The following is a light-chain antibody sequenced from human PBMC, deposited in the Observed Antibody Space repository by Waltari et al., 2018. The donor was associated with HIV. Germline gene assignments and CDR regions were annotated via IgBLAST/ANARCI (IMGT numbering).Light chain of an antibody. CDR1: RGYLGNF. CDR3: TSPSDTDFVV. J-gene: IGLJ2*01. CDR2: GIN. Sequence: HSVLTQPASVSGSPGQSVPIPCSVGRGYLGNFVSWYRQHPEKAPQLILSGINRRASGISFRFSGSKSGDTASLTISGLQTDDEAYYYCTSPSDTDFVVFGGGTLLTVL. V-gene: IGLV2-14*01.